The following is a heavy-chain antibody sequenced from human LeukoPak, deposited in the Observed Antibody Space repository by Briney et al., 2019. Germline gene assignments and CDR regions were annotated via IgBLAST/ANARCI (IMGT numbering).Heavy chain of an antibody. J-gene: IGHJ3*02. V-gene: IGHV4-59*08. D-gene: IGHD4-17*01. CDR3: ARHYGDYVNAKDAFDI. CDR2: IYYSGST. Sequence: SSGTLSLTCTVSGGSISSYYWSWIRQPPGKRLEWIGYIYYSGSTNYNPSLKSRVTISVDTSKNQFSLELSSVTAADTAVYYCARHYGDYVNAKDAFDIWGQGTMVTVSS. CDR1: GGSISSYY.